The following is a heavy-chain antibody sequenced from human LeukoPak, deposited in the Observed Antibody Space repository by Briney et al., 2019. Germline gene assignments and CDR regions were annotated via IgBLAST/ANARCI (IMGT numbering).Heavy chain of an antibody. D-gene: IGHD1-26*01. CDR3: ARGLVGGAPKPDC. Sequence: SETLSLTCTVSGGSISSYYWSWIRQPPGKGLEWIGYIYYSGSTNYNPSLKSRVTISVDTSKNQFSLKLSSVTAADTAVYYCARGLVGGAPKPDCWGQGTLVTVSS. V-gene: IGHV4-59*01. CDR1: GGSISSYY. CDR2: IYYSGST. J-gene: IGHJ4*02.